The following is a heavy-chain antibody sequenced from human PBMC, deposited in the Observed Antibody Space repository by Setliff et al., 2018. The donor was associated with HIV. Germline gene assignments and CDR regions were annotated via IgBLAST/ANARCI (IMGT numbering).Heavy chain of an antibody. J-gene: IGHJ4*02. V-gene: IGHV4-4*02. D-gene: IGHD1-26*01. CDR3: ARVGESGSYRHFDY. CDR1: GVSISSNW. Sequence: SETLSLTCAVSGVSISSNWWSWVRQPPGKGLEWIGEIFHSGSTNDNPSLKSRLTISVDKSKNQFSLKLSSVTAADTAVYYCARVGESGSYRHFDYWGQ. CDR2: IFHSGST.